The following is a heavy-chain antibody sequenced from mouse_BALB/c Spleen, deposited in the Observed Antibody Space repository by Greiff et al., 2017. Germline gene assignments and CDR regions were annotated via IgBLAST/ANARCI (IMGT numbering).Heavy chain of an antibody. D-gene: IGHD4-1*01. Sequence: EVQVVESGGGLVQPKGSLKLSCAASGFTFNTYAMNWVRQAPGKGLEWVARIRSKSNNYATYYADSVKDRFTISRDDSQSMLYLQMNNLKTEDTAMYYCVRLTGDYWGQGTTRTVSS. CDR1: GFTFNTYA. CDR3: VRLTGDY. CDR2: IRSKSNNYAT. V-gene: IGHV10-1*02. J-gene: IGHJ2*01.